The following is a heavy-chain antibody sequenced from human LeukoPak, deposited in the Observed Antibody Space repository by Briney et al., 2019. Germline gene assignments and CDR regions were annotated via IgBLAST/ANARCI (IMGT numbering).Heavy chain of an antibody. CDR3: VRDRGTYRPIDY. V-gene: IGHV3-21*04. Sequence: GGSLRLSCAASAFSLNAYNMNWVRQAPGKGLEWVSSISYTGTYIYYADSVKGRFTISRDNAQNSLYLQMNSLRAEDSAIYYCVRDRGTYRPIDYWGQGTLVTVSS. J-gene: IGHJ4*02. D-gene: IGHD1-26*01. CDR1: AFSLNAYN. CDR2: ISYTGTYI.